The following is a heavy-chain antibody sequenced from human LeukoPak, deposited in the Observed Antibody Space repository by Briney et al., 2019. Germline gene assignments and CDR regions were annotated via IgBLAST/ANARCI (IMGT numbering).Heavy chain of an antibody. J-gene: IGHJ4*02. Sequence: GGSLRLSCAASGFTFSSNAMSWVRQAPGKGLEWVSAISTGGGSTYYADSVKGRFTISRDNPNNTLYLQMNNLRAEDTAVYYCAGDLEYSSGWYRAIGYWGQGTLVTVSS. D-gene: IGHD6-19*01. CDR2: ISTGGGST. CDR1: GFTFSSNA. V-gene: IGHV3-23*01. CDR3: AGDLEYSSGWYRAIGY.